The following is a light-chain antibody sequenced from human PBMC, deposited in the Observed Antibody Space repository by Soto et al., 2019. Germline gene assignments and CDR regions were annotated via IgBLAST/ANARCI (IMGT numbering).Light chain of an antibody. CDR3: QQANSFPRVT. V-gene: IGKV1-39*01. CDR1: RTINTY. Sequence: DVRMTQSPSSLSASVGDTITITCRASRTINTYLNWFQQKPGEPPRLLIYGASTLHDGVPSRFSGSGSGTDFTLTISSLQPEDFATYYCQQANSFPRVTFGGGTKVDIK. J-gene: IGKJ4*01. CDR2: GAS.